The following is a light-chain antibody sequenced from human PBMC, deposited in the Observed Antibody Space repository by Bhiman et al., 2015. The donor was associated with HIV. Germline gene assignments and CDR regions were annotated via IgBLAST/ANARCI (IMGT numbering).Light chain of an antibody. CDR2: EVN. Sequence: QSALTQPPSASGSPGQSVTISCGGSSSDIGAYNYVSWYHQHPGKAPTLKIYEVNKRPSGVPDRFHGSKSGNTASLTVSGLQAEDEADYYCSSYAGSNNPYVFGTGTKVTVL. CDR3: SSYAGSNNPYV. CDR1: SSDIGAYNY. J-gene: IGLJ1*01. V-gene: IGLV2-8*01.